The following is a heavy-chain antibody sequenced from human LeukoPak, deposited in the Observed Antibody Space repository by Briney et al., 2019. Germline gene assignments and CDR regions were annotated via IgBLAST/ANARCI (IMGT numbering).Heavy chain of an antibody. V-gene: IGHV3-7*01. D-gene: IGHD3-10*01. CDR2: INQDGSEE. Sequence: GGSLRLSCAASGFTFSSYWMSWVRQAPGKGLEWVANINQDGSEEYYVDSVKGRFTMSRDNGKNSLYLQMSTLRAEDTAVYYCVRANYYGSGPFFGSWGQGALVTVSS. CDR1: GFTFSSYW. CDR3: VRANYYGSGPFFGS. J-gene: IGHJ4*02.